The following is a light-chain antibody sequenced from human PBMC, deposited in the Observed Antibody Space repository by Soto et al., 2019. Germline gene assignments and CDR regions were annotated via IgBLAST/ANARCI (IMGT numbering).Light chain of an antibody. V-gene: IGKV3-20*01. J-gene: IGKJ3*01. CDR1: QSVSSSY. CDR3: QQYGSS. CDR2: GAS. Sequence: EIVLTQSPGTLSLSPGERATLSCRASQSVSSSYLAWYQQKPGQAPRLLIYGASSRATGIPDRFSGSGSGTDFTRTISRLEPEDFAVYYCQQYGSSFGPGTKVDIK.